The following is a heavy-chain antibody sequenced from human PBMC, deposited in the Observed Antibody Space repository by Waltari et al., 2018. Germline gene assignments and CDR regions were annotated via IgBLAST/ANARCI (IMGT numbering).Heavy chain of an antibody. D-gene: IGHD2-2*03. CDR1: GFTFSSYW. V-gene: IGHV3-7*04. J-gene: IGHJ5*02. CDR3: ARGGAPGYNWFDP. CDR2: IKQDGSEK. Sequence: EVQLVESGGGLVQPGGSLRLSCAASGFTFSSYWMRWVRQAPGKGLEWVANIKQDGSEKYYVDSVKGRFTISRDNAKNSLYLQMNSLRAEDTAVYYCARGGAPGYNWFDPWGQGTLVTVSS.